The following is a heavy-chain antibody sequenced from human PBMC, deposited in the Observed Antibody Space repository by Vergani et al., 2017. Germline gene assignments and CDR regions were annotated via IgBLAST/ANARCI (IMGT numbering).Heavy chain of an antibody. V-gene: IGHV5-51*01. CDR2: IYPGDSDT. Sequence: EVQLVQSGAEVKKPGESLKISCKGSGYSFTSYWIGWVRQMPGKGLEWMGIIYPGDSDTRYSPSFQGQVTISADKSISTAYLQWSSLKASDTAMYYCARRKYSSSSVDYYYYGMDVWGQGTTVTVSS. D-gene: IGHD6-6*01. CDR1: GYSFTSYW. CDR3: ARRKYSSSSVDYYYYGMDV. J-gene: IGHJ6*02.